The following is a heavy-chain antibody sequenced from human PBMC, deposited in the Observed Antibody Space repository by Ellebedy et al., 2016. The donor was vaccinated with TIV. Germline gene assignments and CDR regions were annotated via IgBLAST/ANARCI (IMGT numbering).Heavy chain of an antibody. CDR1: GFTFSSYG. V-gene: IGHV3-30*03. CDR3: ARAQHTPYYYDSSGYPDY. Sequence: PGGSLRLSCAASGFTFSSYGMHWVRQAPGKGLEWVAVISYDGSNKYYADSVKGRFTISRDNSKNTLYLQMNSLRAEDTAVYYCARAQHTPYYYDSSGYPDYWGQGTLVTVSS. J-gene: IGHJ4*02. CDR2: ISYDGSNK. D-gene: IGHD3-22*01.